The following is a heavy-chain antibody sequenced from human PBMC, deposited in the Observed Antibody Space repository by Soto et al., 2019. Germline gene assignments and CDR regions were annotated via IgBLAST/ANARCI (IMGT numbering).Heavy chain of an antibody. CDR2: IYQSGST. D-gene: IGHD2-15*01. CDR3: ASTQYGGNPSGAFDI. Sequence: QLQLQESGSGLVKPSQTLSLTCAVSGCSISSGGYSWSWIRQPPGKGLEWIGYIYQSGSTYDNPSLTSRVTTSVARSKNQFSLKLSSVTAADTAVYYCASTQYGGNPSGAFDIWGQGTMVTVSS. J-gene: IGHJ3*02. CDR1: GCSISSGGYS. V-gene: IGHV4-30-2*01.